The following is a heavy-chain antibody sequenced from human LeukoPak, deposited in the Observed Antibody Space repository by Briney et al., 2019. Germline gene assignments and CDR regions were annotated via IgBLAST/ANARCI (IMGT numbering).Heavy chain of an antibody. CDR2: VSADGSER. Sequence: GGSLRLSCMGSRFAFNYYGMHWVHQTPGRGLEWVAVVSADGSERYYAQFVKGRFTISRDNSKNTLFLEMSSLRTEDTAVYYCAKGSGAYGHPTSPLFDFWGQGTLVTVSS. CDR1: RFAFNYYG. J-gene: IGHJ4*02. D-gene: IGHD3-3*01. V-gene: IGHV3-30*18. CDR3: AKGSGAYGHPTSPLFDF.